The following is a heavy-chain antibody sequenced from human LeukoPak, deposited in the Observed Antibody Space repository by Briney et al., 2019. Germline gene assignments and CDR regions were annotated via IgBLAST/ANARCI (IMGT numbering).Heavy chain of an antibody. CDR2: INHSGST. V-gene: IGHV4-34*01. CDR3: ARVHGTNVLRYFEWLSPIGP. Sequence: SETLSLTCAVYGGSFSGYYWSWIRQPPGKGLEWIGEINHSGSTNYNPSLKSRVTISVDTSKNQFSLKLSSVTAADTAVYYCARVHGTNVLRYFEWLSPIGPWGQGTLVAVSS. D-gene: IGHD3-9*01. CDR1: GGSFSGYY. J-gene: IGHJ5*02.